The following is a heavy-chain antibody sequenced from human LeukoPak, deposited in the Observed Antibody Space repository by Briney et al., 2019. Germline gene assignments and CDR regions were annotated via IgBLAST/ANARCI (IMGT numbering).Heavy chain of an antibody. V-gene: IGHV3-23*01. CDR2: TSSSDDGT. Sequence: GGSLRLSCAASGFPLSSYAMSWVRQVPGKGLEWVSATSSSDDGTYHADSVRGRFTIYRDNFRNTLYLQMNSLRAEDTAVYYCANQGLDKAAFDIWGQGTMVTVSS. CDR1: GFPLSSYA. CDR3: ANQGLDKAAFDI. J-gene: IGHJ3*02. D-gene: IGHD5-18*01.